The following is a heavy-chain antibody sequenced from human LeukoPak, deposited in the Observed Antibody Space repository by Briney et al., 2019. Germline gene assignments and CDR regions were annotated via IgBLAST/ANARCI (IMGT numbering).Heavy chain of an antibody. V-gene: IGHV1-2*02. CDR1: GYTFTGYY. J-gene: IGHJ4*02. CDR2: INPYSGGT. D-gene: IGHD1-26*01. Sequence: GASVKVSCKASGYTFTGYYMHWVRQAPGQGLEWMGWINPYSGGTNYAQRFQGRVTMTRDTSISTAYMELSRLRSDDTAVYYCAVVGATSPVFDYWGQGTLVTVSS. CDR3: AVVGATSPVFDY.